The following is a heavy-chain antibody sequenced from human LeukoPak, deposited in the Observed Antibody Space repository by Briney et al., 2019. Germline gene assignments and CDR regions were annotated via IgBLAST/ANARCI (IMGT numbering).Heavy chain of an antibody. J-gene: IGHJ4*02. CDR3: ASWGDYGDYAAN. CDR1: GGSFSGYY. CDR2: INHSGST. Sequence: PSETLSLTCAVYGGSFSGYYWSWIRQPTGKGLEWIGEINHSGSTNYNPSLKSRVTISVDTSKNQFSLKLSSVTAADTAVYYCASWGDYGDYAANWGQGTLVTVSS. V-gene: IGHV4-34*01. D-gene: IGHD4-17*01.